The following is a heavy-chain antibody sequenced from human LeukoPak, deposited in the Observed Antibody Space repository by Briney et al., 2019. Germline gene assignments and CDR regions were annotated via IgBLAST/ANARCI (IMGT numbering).Heavy chain of an antibody. Sequence: GGSLRLSCAASGFTFSTYGMSWVRQAPGKGLEWVSAISGSGDRTHYADSVKGRFTISRDNSKNTLYLQMSSLRAEDTAVYYCAKGMYGSGSYSNFDYWGQGTLVTVSS. CDR2: ISGSGDRT. J-gene: IGHJ4*02. CDR1: GFTFSTYG. V-gene: IGHV3-23*01. CDR3: AKGMYGSGSYSNFDY. D-gene: IGHD3-10*01.